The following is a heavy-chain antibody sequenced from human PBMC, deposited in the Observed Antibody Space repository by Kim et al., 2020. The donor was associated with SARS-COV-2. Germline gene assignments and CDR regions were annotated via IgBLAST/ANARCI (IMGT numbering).Heavy chain of an antibody. Sequence: SETLSLTCTVSGGSISSSSYYWGWIRQPPGKGLEWIGRIYYSGSTYYNPSLKSRVTISVDTSQNPFSLKLSSVTAADTAVYYCARHNYGGFRSLDYWGQGTLVTVSS. CDR2: IYYSGST. CDR3: ARHNYGGFRSLDY. J-gene: IGHJ4*02. V-gene: IGHV4-39*01. CDR1: GGSISSSSYY. D-gene: IGHD4-17*01.